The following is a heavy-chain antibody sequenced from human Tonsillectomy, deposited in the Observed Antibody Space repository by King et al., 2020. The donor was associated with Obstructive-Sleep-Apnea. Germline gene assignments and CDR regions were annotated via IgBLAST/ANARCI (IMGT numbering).Heavy chain of an antibody. CDR3: AKDMGVGVYCSGGSCTPYYGMDV. CDR1: GFTFDDYA. J-gene: IGHJ6*02. CDR2: ISWSSGSI. V-gene: IGHV3-9*01. D-gene: IGHD2-15*01. Sequence: VQLVESGGGLVQPGRSLRLSCAASGFTFDDYAMHWVRQAPGKGLEWVSGISWSSGSIGYADCVKGRFTISRDNAKNSLYLQMNSLRAEDTALYYFAKDMGVGVYCSGGSCTPYYGMDVWGQGTTVTVSS.